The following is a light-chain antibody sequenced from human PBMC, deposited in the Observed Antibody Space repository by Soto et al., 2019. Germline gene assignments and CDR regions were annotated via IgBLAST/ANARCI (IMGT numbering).Light chain of an antibody. CDR1: ASDIGGYTF. CDR2: DVN. J-gene: IGLJ1*01. Sequence: QSVLTQPPSASGSPGQSVAISCTGTASDIGGYTFVSWYQQHPGKAPKLLIYDVNKRPSGVPDRFSGSKSGNTASLTVSGLQAEDEADYYCSANGGTNPDVFGTGTKLTVL. CDR3: SANGGTNPDV. V-gene: IGLV2-8*01.